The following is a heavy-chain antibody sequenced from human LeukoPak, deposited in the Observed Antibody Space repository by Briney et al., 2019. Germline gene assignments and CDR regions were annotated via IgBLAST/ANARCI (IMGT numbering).Heavy chain of an antibody. CDR2: IYHSGSA. J-gene: IGHJ5*02. V-gene: IGHV4-38-2*02. Sequence: PSETLSLTCAVSGYSISSGYQWAWIRQPPGKTLEWIGSIYHSGSAHYNPSLKSRVTISVDRSNNQFSLRLSSVTAAVTAVYYCARDPRWLTPDCTSTSCYENYFDPWGQGTLVTVSS. CDR3: ARDPRWLTPDCTSTSCYENYFDP. D-gene: IGHD2-2*01. CDR1: GYSISSGYQ.